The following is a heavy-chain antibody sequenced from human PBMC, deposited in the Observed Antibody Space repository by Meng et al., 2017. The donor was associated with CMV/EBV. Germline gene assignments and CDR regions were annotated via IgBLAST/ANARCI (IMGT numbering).Heavy chain of an antibody. D-gene: IGHD3-22*01. CDR2: ISSSSSYI. Sequence: GESLKISCAASGFTFSSYSMNWVRQAPGKGLEWVSSISSSSSYIYYADSVKGRFTISRDNAKNSLYLQMNSLRAEDTAVYYCAREYSGHYYDSSGYYSDAFDYWGQGTTVTVSS. CDR3: AREYSGHYYDSSGYYSDAFDY. V-gene: IGHV3-21*01. J-gene: IGHJ4*03. CDR1: GFTFSSYS.